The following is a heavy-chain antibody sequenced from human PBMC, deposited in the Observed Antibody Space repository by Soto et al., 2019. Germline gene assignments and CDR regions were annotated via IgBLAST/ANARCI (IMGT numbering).Heavy chain of an antibody. J-gene: IGHJ5*02. V-gene: IGHV5-51*01. CDR2: IYPGDSDT. Sequence: GESLKISCKGSGYSFTSYWIGWVRQMPGKDLEWMGIIYPGDSDTRYSPSFQGQVTISADKSISTAYLQWSSLKASDTAMYYCARLHVPLYTSSSLWWFGPWGKGTLVSVSS. CDR1: GYSFTSYW. D-gene: IGHD6-6*01. CDR3: ARLHVPLYTSSSLWWFGP.